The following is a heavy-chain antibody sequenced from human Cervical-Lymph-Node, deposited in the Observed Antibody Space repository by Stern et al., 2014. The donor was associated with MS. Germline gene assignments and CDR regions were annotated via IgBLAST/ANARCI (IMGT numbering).Heavy chain of an antibody. CDR2: FDPEDGEI. V-gene: IGHV1-24*01. CDR3: ATAPLAYYYDTSAYYNNY. Sequence: QVQLVQSGAEVKKPGASVKVSCKVSGYPLTELSMHWVRQAHGRGLEWMGGFDPEDGEIIYAQKFQVRVSMTEDASTETAYMDLSSLTSEDTAVYYCATAPLAYYYDTSAYYNNYWGQGTLVTVSS. J-gene: IGHJ4*02. CDR1: GYPLTELS. D-gene: IGHD3-22*01.